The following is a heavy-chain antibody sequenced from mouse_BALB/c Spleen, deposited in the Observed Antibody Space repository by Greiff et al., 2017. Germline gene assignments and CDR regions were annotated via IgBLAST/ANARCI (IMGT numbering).Heavy chain of an antibody. CDR1: GFTFSSYA. V-gene: IGHV5-9-4*01. CDR3: ARGNNYYGPWFAY. Sequence: EVKLVESGGGLVKPGGSLKLSCAASGFTFSSYAMSWVRQSPEKRLEWVAEISSGGSYTYYPDTVTGRFTISRDNAKNTLYLEMSSLRSEDTAMYYCARGNNYYGPWFAYWGQGTLVTVSA. J-gene: IGHJ3*01. D-gene: IGHD1-2*01. CDR2: ISSGGSYT.